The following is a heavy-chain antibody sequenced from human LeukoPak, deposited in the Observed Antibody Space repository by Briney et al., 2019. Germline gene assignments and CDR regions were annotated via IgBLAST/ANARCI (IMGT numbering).Heavy chain of an antibody. V-gene: IGHV3-23*01. D-gene: IGHD2-15*01. J-gene: IGHJ4*02. CDR2: ISTTGLNT. CDR3: GRDGCNRWLDF. Sequence: PGGSLRLSCAASGFTFSSYAMNWVRQAPGKGLHWVSLISTTGLNTYYADSVKGRFTISRDNSKNTLYLQMSSLRVDDTAVYYCGRDGCNRWLDFWGQGTLVTVAS. CDR1: GFTFSSYA.